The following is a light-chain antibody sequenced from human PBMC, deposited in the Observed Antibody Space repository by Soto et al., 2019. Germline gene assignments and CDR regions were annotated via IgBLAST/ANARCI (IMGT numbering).Light chain of an antibody. CDR2: GAS. CDR3: QQRSNWPPIT. Sequence: EVVLTQSPATLSLSPGESAALSGTASQSVTTFLAWYQQRPGQAPRLLIHGASHRADGIPARFSGSGVGTDFTLTLSSLEPEDAAVYYCQQRSNWPPITFGQGTRLEIK. V-gene: IGKV3-11*01. J-gene: IGKJ5*01. CDR1: QSVTTF.